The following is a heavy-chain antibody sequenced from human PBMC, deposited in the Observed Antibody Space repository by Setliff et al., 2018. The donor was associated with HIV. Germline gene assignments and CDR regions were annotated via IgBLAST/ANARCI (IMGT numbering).Heavy chain of an antibody. CDR2: INHSENT. V-gene: IGHV4-34*01. J-gene: IGHJ6*01. Sequence: PGGSLRLSCAASGFTFSNYETNWIRQPPGKGLEWIGEINHSENTNYNPSLKRRVTKSVDTSKNQFFLRLISMTAADTAVYYCARGPSGRAPAPAQAPHYYGLDLWGPGTTVTVSS. CDR1: GFTFSNYE. CDR3: ARGPSGRAPAPAQAPHYYGLDL. D-gene: IGHD2-2*01.